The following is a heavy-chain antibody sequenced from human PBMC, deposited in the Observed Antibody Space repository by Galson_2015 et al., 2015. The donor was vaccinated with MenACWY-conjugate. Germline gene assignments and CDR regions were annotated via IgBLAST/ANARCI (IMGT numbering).Heavy chain of an antibody. V-gene: IGHV1-46*01. CDR1: GYTFPNYY. CDR3: ARDSDMWSFDY. CDR2: INPRGGGT. J-gene: IGHJ4*02. Sequence: QSGAEEKKPGESLWISCTGSGYTFPNYYMHWVRQAPGQGLVWMGRINPRGGGTIYAQKFQGRVTMTRDTSTSTDYMELSSLRSGDTALYYCARDSDMWSFDYWSQGTLVTISS. D-gene: IGHD2-21*01.